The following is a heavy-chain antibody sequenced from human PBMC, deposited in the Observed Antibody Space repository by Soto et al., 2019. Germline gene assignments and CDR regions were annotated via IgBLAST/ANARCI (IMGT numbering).Heavy chain of an antibody. D-gene: IGHD4-17*01. V-gene: IGHV3-30*18. CDR3: ANDYGDYSLPDY. J-gene: IGHJ4*02. Sequence: ESGGGVVQPGRSLRLSCAASGFTFSSYGMHWVRQAPGKGLEWVAVISYDGSNKYYADSVKGRFTISRDNSKNTLYLQMNSLRAEDTAVYYCANDYGDYSLPDYWGQGTLVTVSS. CDR1: GFTFSSYG. CDR2: ISYDGSNK.